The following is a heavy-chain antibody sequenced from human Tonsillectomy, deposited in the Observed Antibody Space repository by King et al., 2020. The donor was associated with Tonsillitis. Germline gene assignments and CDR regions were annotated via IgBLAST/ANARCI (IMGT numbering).Heavy chain of an antibody. D-gene: IGHD5-18*01. Sequence: VQLVESGGGFVQPGGSLRLSCAASGFTFSSYAMSWVRQAPGKGLEWVSAISGGGGSTFYADSVKGRVTISRDNSRKTLSLQMNSLRAEDTAVYYCAKDRAAMVTPTGSMDVWGQGTTVTVSS. V-gene: IGHV3-23*04. CDR1: GFTFSSYA. CDR2: ISGGGGST. CDR3: AKDRAAMVTPTGSMDV. J-gene: IGHJ6*02.